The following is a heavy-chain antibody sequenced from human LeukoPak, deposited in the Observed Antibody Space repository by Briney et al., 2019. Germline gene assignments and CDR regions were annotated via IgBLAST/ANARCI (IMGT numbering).Heavy chain of an antibody. CDR2: IKQDGSEK. J-gene: IGHJ4*02. V-gene: IGHV3-7*01. D-gene: IGHD7-27*01. CDR1: GFTFSRYW. CDR3: ARRGDSATNWGFF. Sequence: GGSLRLSCAASGFTFSRYWMSWVRQAPGKGLEWVANIKQDGSEKDYVDSVKGRFTISRDNAKNSLYLQMNSLRAEDTAVYYCARRGDSATNWGFFWGQGTLVTVSS.